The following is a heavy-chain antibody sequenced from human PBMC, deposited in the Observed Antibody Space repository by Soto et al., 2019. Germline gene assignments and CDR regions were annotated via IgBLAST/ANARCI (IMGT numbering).Heavy chain of an antibody. J-gene: IGHJ5*02. D-gene: IGHD2-8*01. V-gene: IGHV4-61*01. Sequence: QVQLQESGPGLVKPSETLSLTCTVSGGSVSSGSYYWSWIRQPPGKGLEWIGYIYYSGSTNYNPSLKSRVTISVDTSKNQFSLKLNSVTAADTAVYYCARDREMAGWFDPWGQGTLVTVSS. CDR2: IYYSGST. CDR3: ARDREMAGWFDP. CDR1: GGSVSSGSYY.